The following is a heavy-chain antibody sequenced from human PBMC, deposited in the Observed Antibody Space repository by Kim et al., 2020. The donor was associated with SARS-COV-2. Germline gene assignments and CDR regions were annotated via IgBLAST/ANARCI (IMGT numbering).Heavy chain of an antibody. J-gene: IGHJ4*02. D-gene: IGHD2-2*02. CDR2: IKQDGSEK. CDR1: GFTFSSYW. V-gene: IGHV3-7*03. Sequence: GGSLRLSCAASGFTFSSYWMSWVRQAPGKGLEWVANIKQDGSEKYYVDSVKGRFTISRDNAKNSLYLQMNSLRAEDTAVYYCARDRRDCSSTSCYSGYFDYWGQGTLVTVSS. CDR3: ARDRRDCSSTSCYSGYFDY.